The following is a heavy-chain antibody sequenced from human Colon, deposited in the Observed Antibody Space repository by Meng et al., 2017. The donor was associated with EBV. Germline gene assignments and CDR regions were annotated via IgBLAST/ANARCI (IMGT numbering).Heavy chain of an antibody. CDR2: IFHSGNT. CDR3: ARRVADQWLGHYYFGIDV. V-gene: IGHV4-39*07. CDR1: GDPIISSSYY. J-gene: IGHJ6*01. D-gene: IGHD6-19*01. Sequence: QLQLQESGPGLVRPSETLLLPCTVSGDPIISSSYYWAWIRQPPGKGLEWIGSIFHSGNTNYSPSLKSRVTISVDTSNNQFSLKLNSVTAADTAVYFCARRVADQWLGHYYFGIDVWGQGTTVTVSS.